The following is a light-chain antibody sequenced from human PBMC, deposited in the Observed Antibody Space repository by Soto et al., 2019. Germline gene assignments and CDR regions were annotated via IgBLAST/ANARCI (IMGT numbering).Light chain of an antibody. CDR2: GAS. Sequence: EILMTQSPATLSVSPGERATLSCRASQSVSSNLAWYQQKPGQAPRLLIYGASTRATGIPARFSGSGSGTEFTLTISSLQYEDFAVYYCQQYNNWHPVTFGQGTKVDIK. CDR1: QSVSSN. V-gene: IGKV3-15*01. CDR3: QQYNNWHPVT. J-gene: IGKJ1*01.